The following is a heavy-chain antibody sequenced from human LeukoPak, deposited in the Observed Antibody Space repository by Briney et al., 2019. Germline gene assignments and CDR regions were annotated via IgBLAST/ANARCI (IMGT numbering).Heavy chain of an antibody. CDR3: AKRPTSGPLGSAFDI. J-gene: IGHJ3*02. Sequence: GGSLRLSCAASGFTVSSNYMSWVRQAPGKGLEWVSVIYSGGSTYYADSVKGRFTISRDNSKNTLYLQMNSLRAEDTAVYYCAKRPTSGPLGSAFDIWGQGTMVTVSS. CDR2: IYSGGST. V-gene: IGHV3-66*01. CDR1: GFTVSSNY. D-gene: IGHD2-8*01.